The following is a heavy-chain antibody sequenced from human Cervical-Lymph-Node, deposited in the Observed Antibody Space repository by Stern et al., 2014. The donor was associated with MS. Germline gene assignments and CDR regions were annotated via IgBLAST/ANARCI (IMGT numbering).Heavy chain of an antibody. CDR3: ARDYEDTSMLFDH. Sequence: VQLVESGGAVVQPGRSLRLSCAASGFTFSSYGRHWVRQAPGKGLEWVTVSSDDVNHKYYAASVKGRFTISRDNSKNTLHLQMNSVTPDDTAIYYCARDYEDTSMLFDHWGQGTLVTVSS. V-gene: IGHV3-30*03. CDR1: GFTFSSYG. CDR2: SSDDVNHK. J-gene: IGHJ4*02. D-gene: IGHD2-8*01.